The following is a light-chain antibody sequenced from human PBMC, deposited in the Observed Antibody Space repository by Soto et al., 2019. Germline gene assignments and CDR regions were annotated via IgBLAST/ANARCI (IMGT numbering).Light chain of an antibody. CDR3: QSYDSSLSGYV. J-gene: IGLJ1*01. CDR1: SSNIGAGYD. CDR2: GNS. V-gene: IGLV1-40*01. Sequence: VLRQPRLVSGALGQRVTISCTGSSSNIGAGYDVHWYQQLPGTAPKLLIYGNSNRPSGVPDRFSGSKSGTSASLAITRLQAEDDADYYCQSYDSSLSGYVFGTGTKVTVL.